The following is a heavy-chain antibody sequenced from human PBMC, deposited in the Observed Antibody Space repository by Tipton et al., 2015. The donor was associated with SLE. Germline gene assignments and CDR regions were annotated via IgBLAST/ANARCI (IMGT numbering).Heavy chain of an antibody. CDR1: GFTFSNYA. Sequence: SLRLSCSASGFTFSNYAMNWVRQAPGKGLEWVSTITGSGGSTYDADSVKGRFTTSRDNSKNTVYLRMNSLRSEDTAVYYCAKDLRSSGWFYYFDYWGHGTLVTVSS. D-gene: IGHD6-19*01. CDR3: AKDLRSSGWFYYFDY. CDR2: ITGSGGST. J-gene: IGHJ4*01. V-gene: IGHV3-23*01.